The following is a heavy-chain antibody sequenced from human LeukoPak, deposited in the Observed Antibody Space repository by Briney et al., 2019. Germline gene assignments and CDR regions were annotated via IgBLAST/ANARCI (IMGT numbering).Heavy chain of an antibody. CDR1: GGSISSYY. J-gene: IGHJ5*02. D-gene: IGHD3-10*01. CDR3: ASRGELLITMVDS. V-gene: IGHV4-34*01. Sequence: SETLSLTCTVSGGSISSYYWSWIRQPPGKGLEWIGEINHSGSTNYNPSLKSRVTISVDTSKNQFSLKLSSVTAADTAVYYCASRGELLITMVDSWGQGTLVTVSS. CDR2: INHSGST.